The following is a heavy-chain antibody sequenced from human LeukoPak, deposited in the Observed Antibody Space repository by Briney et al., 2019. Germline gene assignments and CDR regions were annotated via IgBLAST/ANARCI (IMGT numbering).Heavy chain of an antibody. Sequence: GGSLRLSCAASGFTFSSYAMSWVRQAPGKGLEWVSAISGSGGSTYYADSVKGRFTISRDNSKNTLYLQMKSLRAEDTAVYYCAKGTGDIAVAGTADYWGQGTLVTVSS. CDR2: ISGSGGST. CDR3: AKGTGDIAVAGTADY. J-gene: IGHJ4*02. V-gene: IGHV3-23*01. CDR1: GFTFSSYA. D-gene: IGHD6-19*01.